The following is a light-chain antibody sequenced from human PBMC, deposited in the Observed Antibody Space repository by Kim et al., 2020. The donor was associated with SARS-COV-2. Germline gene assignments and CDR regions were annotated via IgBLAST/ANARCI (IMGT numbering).Light chain of an antibody. J-gene: IGLJ2*01. CDR1: SLRSYY. CDR3: NSRDSNDYVV. CDR2: GKD. Sequence: VALGQTVRITCQGDSLRSYYATWYQQKPGQAPKVVIYGKDNRPSGVPDRFSGSSSGNTAYLTITGTQAGDEAGYYCNSRDSNDYVVFGGGTQLTVL. V-gene: IGLV3-19*01.